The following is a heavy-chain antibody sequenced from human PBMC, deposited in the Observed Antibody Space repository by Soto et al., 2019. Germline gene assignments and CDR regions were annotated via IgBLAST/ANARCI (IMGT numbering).Heavy chain of an antibody. J-gene: IGHJ6*02. CDR2: ISNTGINK. Sequence: SPEVACAASGFTLRTYGMCWVRQAPGKGLAELAVISNTGINKYYADSVKGRFTIPRDNSRDTLFLQMKSLSGEDKAIYYCAKVIRADSTSSNFYYYSVLDGWGQGTTVTVSS. D-gene: IGHD6-6*01. CDR1: GFTLRTYG. V-gene: IGHV3-30*18. CDR3: AKVIRADSTSSNFYYYSVLDG.